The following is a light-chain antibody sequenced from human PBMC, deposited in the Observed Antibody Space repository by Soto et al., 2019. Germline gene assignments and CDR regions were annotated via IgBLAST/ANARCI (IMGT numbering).Light chain of an antibody. CDR2: EVS. CDR3: SSYTTSSTLVV. V-gene: IGLV2-14*01. Sequence: QSALTQPASVSGSPGQSITISCTGTSSDVGGYNYVSWYQQHPGKPPKLMIYEVSNRPSGVSNRFSGSKSGNTASLTISGLQAEDEDDYYCSSYTTSSTLVVFGGGTKLTVL. CDR1: SSDVGGYNY. J-gene: IGLJ2*01.